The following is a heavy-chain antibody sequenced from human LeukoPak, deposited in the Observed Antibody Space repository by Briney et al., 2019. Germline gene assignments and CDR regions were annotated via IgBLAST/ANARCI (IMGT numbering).Heavy chain of an antibody. CDR3: ARDYPTATYSPGLLDV. Sequence: PGASVKVSCKASGYTFTSYGISWVRQAPGQGLEWMGWISAYNGNTNYAQKLQGRVTMTTDTSTSTAYMELRSLRSDDTAVYYCARDYPTATYSPGLLDVWGKGTTVTASS. CDR2: ISAYNGNT. D-gene: IGHD2-15*01. CDR1: GYTFTSYG. V-gene: IGHV1-18*01. J-gene: IGHJ6*04.